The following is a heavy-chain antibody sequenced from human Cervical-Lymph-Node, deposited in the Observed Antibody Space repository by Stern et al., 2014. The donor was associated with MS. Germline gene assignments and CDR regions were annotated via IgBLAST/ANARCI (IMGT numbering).Heavy chain of an antibody. Sequence: QVQLQQWGAGLLKPSETLSLTCAVSDESFSGYYWSWIRQPPGKGLEWIGEISHGGSTKYNPSLESPAPISVDTSKSHFSLRLSSVTAADTAVYYCARGKTRYYYYGLDVWGQGTTVTVSS. D-gene: IGHD4-23*01. CDR3: ARGKTRYYYYGLDV. J-gene: IGHJ6*02. CDR2: ISHGGST. CDR1: DESFSGYY. V-gene: IGHV4-34*01.